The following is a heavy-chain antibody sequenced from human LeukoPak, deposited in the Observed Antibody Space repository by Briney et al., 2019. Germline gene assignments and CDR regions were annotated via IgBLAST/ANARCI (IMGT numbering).Heavy chain of an antibody. CDR2: ISGSGGST. CDR3: AKGLFSYYYYYMDV. Sequence: GGSLRLSCAASGFTFSSYAMSWVRQAPGKGLEWVSAISGSGGSTYYADSVKGRFTISRDNSKNTVYLQMSSLRADDTAVYYCAKGLFSYYYYYMDVWGKGTTVTVSS. V-gene: IGHV3-23*01. D-gene: IGHD3-10*02. J-gene: IGHJ6*03. CDR1: GFTFSSYA.